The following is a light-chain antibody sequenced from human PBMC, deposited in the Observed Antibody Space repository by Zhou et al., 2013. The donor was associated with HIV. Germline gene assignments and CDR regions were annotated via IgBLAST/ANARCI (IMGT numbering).Light chain of an antibody. J-gene: IGKJ1*01. CDR3: QQYKSWPPTPWT. V-gene: IGKV3-15*01. CDR1: QSVSSS. CDR2: GAS. Sequence: EIVLTQSPGTLSLSPGERATLSCRASQSVSSSSLAWYQQKPGQGPRLLIYGASTRATGIPTRFSGSASGTDFNLTISSLQSEDFAIYYCQQYKSWPPTPWTFGQGTKVEMK.